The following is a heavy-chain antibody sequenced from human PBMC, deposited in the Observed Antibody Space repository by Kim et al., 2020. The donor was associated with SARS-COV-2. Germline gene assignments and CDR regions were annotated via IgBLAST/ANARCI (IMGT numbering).Heavy chain of an antibody. J-gene: IGHJ2*01. Sequence: KTRVTMSVDTSKNQFSLKLSSVTAADTAVYYCASLGYCSGGSCLGWYFDLWGRGTLVTVSS. CDR3: ASLGYCSGGSCLGWYFDL. D-gene: IGHD2-15*01. V-gene: IGHV4-39*01.